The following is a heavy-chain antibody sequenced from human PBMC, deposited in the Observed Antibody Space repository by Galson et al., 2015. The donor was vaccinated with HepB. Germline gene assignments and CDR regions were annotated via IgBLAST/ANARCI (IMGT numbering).Heavy chain of an antibody. J-gene: IGHJ4*02. D-gene: IGHD6-19*01. CDR3: ARESGGWYANFDY. CDR1: GFTFSSYW. V-gene: IGHV3-7*01. Sequence: SLRLSCAASGFTFSSYWMSWVRQAPGKGLEWVANIKQDGSEKYYVDSVKGRFTISRDNAKNSLYLQMNSLRAEDTAVYYCARESGGWYANFDYWGQGTLVTVSS. CDR2: IKQDGSEK.